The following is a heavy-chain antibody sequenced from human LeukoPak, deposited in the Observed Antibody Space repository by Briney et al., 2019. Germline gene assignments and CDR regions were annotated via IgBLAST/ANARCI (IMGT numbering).Heavy chain of an antibody. D-gene: IGHD6-13*01. CDR1: GFTVSSNY. CDR2: IYSGGST. J-gene: IGHJ4*02. CDR3: TTDLSSSSWYSFDS. Sequence: GGSLRLSCAASGFTVSSNYMSWVRQAPGKGLEWVSVIYSGGSTYYADSVKGRFTISRDNSKNTLYLQMNSLRAEDTAVYYCTTDLSSSSWYSFDSWGQGTLVTVSS. V-gene: IGHV3-66*01.